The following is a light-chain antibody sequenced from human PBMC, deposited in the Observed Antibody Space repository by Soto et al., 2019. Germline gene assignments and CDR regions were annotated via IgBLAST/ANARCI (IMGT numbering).Light chain of an antibody. V-gene: IGLV2-14*01. CDR1: SSDVGGYNY. J-gene: IGLJ1*01. Sequence: QSSLPQPASVSGSPGQSITISCTGTSSDVGGYNYVSWYQQHPGKAPKLMIYEVSNRPSGVSNRFSGSKSGNTASLTISGLQAEDEADYYCSSYTSSSTLGYVFGTGTMVTVL. CDR3: SSYTSSSTLGYV. CDR2: EVS.